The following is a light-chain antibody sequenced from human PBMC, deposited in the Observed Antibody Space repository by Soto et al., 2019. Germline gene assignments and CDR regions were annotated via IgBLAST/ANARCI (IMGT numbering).Light chain of an antibody. CDR3: AAWDDSLSGPNV. J-gene: IGLJ1*01. CDR1: SSNIGSNY. CDR2: RNN. V-gene: IGLV1-47*01. Sequence: QSVLTQPASASGTPGRRVTISCSGSSSNIGSNYVYWYQQLPGTAPKLLIYRNNQRPSGVPDRFSGSKSGTSASLAISGLRSEDEADYYCAAWDDSLSGPNVFGTGTKVTVL.